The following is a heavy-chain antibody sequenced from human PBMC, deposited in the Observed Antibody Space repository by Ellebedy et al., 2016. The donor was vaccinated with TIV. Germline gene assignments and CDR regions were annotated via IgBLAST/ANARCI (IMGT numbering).Heavy chain of an antibody. J-gene: IGHJ3*01. D-gene: IGHD1-26*01. CDR3: ARPRTWELNDAFDL. Sequence: ASVKVSXXTSGFTFTTYGLSWVRQAPGQGLEWMGWISAYNGETAYAQKLQGRVTMTADTSTSTTYIELRNLRSDDTAVYYCARPRTWELNDAFDLWGQGTMVTVSS. CDR2: ISAYNGET. CDR1: GFTFTTYG. V-gene: IGHV1-18*01.